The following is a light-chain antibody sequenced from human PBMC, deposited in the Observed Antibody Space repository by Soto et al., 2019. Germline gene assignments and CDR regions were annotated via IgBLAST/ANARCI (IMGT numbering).Light chain of an antibody. CDR1: RSDIGAYNF. CDR2: DVN. V-gene: IGLV2-14*03. Sequence: QSVLTQPASVSGSPGQSITISCTGTRSDIGAYNFVSWYQQHPGEVPKLILYDVNVRPSGVSNRFSGSKSGNTASLTISGLQAEDEADYYCTSWTTSPTMIFGGGTKVTVL. CDR3: TSWTTSPTMI. J-gene: IGLJ2*01.